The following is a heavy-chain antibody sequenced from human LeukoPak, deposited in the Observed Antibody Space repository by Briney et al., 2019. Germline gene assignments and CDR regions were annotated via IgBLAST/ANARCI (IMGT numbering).Heavy chain of an antibody. CDR3: AKDPAHYRVWDYYETIGLSY. V-gene: IGHV3-30*02. CDR2: IRYDGSNK. CDR1: GFTFSSYG. D-gene: IGHD3-22*01. Sequence: PGGSVRLSCAASGFTFSSYGMHWVRQAPGKGLEWMTFIRYDGSNKYYADSVKGRFTISRDNSKNTLNLHMNSLRADDKAVYYCAKDPAHYRVWDYYETIGLSYWGQGTLVTVSS. J-gene: IGHJ4*02.